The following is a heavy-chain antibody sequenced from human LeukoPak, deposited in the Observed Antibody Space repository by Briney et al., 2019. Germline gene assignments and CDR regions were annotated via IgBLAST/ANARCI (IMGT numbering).Heavy chain of an antibody. J-gene: IGHJ4*02. V-gene: IGHV4-59*08. CDR2: IYYSGST. CDR1: GGSISSYY. Sequence: SETLSLTCTVSGGSISSYYWSWIRQPPGKGLEWIGYIYYSGSTNYNPSLKSRVTISVDTSKNQFSLKLSSVTAADTAVFYCAANSADYNTLGSSYKVWGQGTLVTVSS. D-gene: IGHD3-10*01. CDR3: AANSADYNTLGSSYKV.